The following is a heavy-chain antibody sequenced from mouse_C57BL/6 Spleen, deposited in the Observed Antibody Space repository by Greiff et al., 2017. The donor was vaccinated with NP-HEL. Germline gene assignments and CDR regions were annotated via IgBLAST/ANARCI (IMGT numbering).Heavy chain of an antibody. V-gene: IGHV5-17*01. D-gene: IGHD1-1*01. CDR3: ARGGYYGSSLYAMDY. Sequence: DVMLVESGGGLVKPGGSLKLSCAASGFTFSDYGMHWVRQAPEKGLEWVAYISSGSSTIYYADTVKGRFTISRDNAKNTLFLQMTSLRSEDTAMYYCARGGYYGSSLYAMDYWGQGTSVTVSS. J-gene: IGHJ4*01. CDR2: ISSGSSTI. CDR1: GFTFSDYG.